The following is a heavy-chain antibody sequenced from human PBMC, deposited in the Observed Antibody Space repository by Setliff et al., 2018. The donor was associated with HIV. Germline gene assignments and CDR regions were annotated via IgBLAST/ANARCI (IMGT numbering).Heavy chain of an antibody. D-gene: IGHD3-10*01. CDR2: IYASGST. V-gene: IGHV4-61*02. J-gene: IGHJ3*02. CDR3: ARGYMVRGPGAFDI. CDR1: GGSISSGTYY. Sequence: SETLSLTCTVSGGSISSGTYYWSWIRQPADKGLEWIGRIYASGSTNYNPSLRSRVAISVDTSKNQFSLKPSSVTAADTAVYYCARGYMVRGPGAFDIWGQGTMVTVSS.